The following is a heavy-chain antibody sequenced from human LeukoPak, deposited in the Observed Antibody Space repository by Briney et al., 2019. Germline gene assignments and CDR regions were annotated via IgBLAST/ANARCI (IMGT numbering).Heavy chain of an antibody. CDR3: ARDFPVAGKVSVY. D-gene: IGHD6-19*01. CDR2: ISSSSSTI. V-gene: IGHV3-48*01. Sequence: GGSLRLSCAASGFTFSSYSMNWVRQAPGKGLEWVSYISSSSSTIYYADSVKGRFTISRDNAKNSLYLQMNSLRAEDTAVYYCARDFPVAGKVSVYWGQGTLVTVSS. CDR1: GFTFSSYS. J-gene: IGHJ4*02.